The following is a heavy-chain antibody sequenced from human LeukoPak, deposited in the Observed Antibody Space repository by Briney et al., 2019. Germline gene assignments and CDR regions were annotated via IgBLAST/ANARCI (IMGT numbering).Heavy chain of an antibody. CDR2: ISGSGGST. CDR3: AKASRGAVAGNPDY. J-gene: IGHJ4*02. V-gene: IGHV3-23*01. CDR1: GFTFSSYA. Sequence: GGSLRLSCAASGFTFSSYAMSWVRQAPGKGLEWVSAISGSGGSTYYADSVKGRFTISRDNSKNTLYLQMNGLRAEDTAVYYCAKASRGAVAGNPDYWGQGTLVTVSS. D-gene: IGHD6-19*01.